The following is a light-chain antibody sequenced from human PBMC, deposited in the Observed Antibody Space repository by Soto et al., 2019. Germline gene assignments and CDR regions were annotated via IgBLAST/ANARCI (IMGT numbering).Light chain of an antibody. CDR3: QQYNSYSPWT. V-gene: IGKV1-5*03. CDR2: KAS. J-gene: IGKJ1*01. Sequence: DIQMTQSPSTLSASVGDRVTITCRASQSISSWLAWYQQKPGKAPKLLIYKASSLESGVPSRFSGSGSGTEFTLTISSLQAADFATYYCQQYNSYSPWTFGQGTKVEIK. CDR1: QSISSW.